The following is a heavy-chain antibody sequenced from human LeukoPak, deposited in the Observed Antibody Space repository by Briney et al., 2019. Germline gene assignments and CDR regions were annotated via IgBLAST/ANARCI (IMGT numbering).Heavy chain of an antibody. Sequence: GGSLRLSCVASGFTFDDYAMHWVQQAPGKGLEWVCGISWNSGSIGYADSVKGRFTISRDNAKNSLYLQMNSLRTEDTALYYCAKDYHTAMVNYYFDYWGQGTLVTVSS. D-gene: IGHD5-18*01. V-gene: IGHV3-9*01. CDR1: GFTFDDYA. CDR3: AKDYHTAMVNYYFDY. CDR2: ISWNSGSI. J-gene: IGHJ4*02.